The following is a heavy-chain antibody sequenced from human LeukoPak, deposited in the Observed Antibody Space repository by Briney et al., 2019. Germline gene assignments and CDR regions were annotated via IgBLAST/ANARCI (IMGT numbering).Heavy chain of an antibody. CDR1: GFTFSSYG. Sequence: PGGSLRLSCAASGFTFSSYGMHWVRQAPGKGLEWVAVISYDGSNKYYADSVKGRFTISRDNSKNTLYLQMNSLRAEDTAVYYCAKGLGSYSIFDYWGQGTLVTVSS. CDR3: AKGLGSYSIFDY. CDR2: ISYDGSNK. D-gene: IGHD1-26*01. V-gene: IGHV3-30*18. J-gene: IGHJ4*02.